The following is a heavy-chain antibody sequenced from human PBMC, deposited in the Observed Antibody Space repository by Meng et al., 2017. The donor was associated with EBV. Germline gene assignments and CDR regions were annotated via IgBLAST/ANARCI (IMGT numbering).Heavy chain of an antibody. D-gene: IGHD6-19*01. J-gene: IGHJ4*02. Sequence: QVELVHAGSEVKKPGASVKVSCKASGYTFTGYYMHWVRQAPGQGLEWMGRMNPNSGGTNYAQKFQGRVTMTRDTSISTAYMELSRLRSDDTAVYYCARVGIAVAGTGDYWGQGTLVTVSS. CDR3: ARVGIAVAGTGDY. V-gene: IGHV1-2*06. CDR1: GYTFTGYY. CDR2: MNPNSGGT.